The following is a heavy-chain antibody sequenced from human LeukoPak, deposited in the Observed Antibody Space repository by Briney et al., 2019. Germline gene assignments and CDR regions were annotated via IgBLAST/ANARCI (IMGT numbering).Heavy chain of an antibody. CDR1: GFTFSSYG. Sequence: GGSLRLSCAASGFTFSSYGMHWVRQAPGKGLEWVAVISYDGSNKYHADSVKGRFTISRDNSKNTLYLQMNSLRAEDTAVYYCAKPSTYYYDSSGSTGAFDIWGQGTMVTVSS. CDR2: ISYDGSNK. J-gene: IGHJ3*02. CDR3: AKPSTYYYDSSGSTGAFDI. D-gene: IGHD3-22*01. V-gene: IGHV3-30*18.